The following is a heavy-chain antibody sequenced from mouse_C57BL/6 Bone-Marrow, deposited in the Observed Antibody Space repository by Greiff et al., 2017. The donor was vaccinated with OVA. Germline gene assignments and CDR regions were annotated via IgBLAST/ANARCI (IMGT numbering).Heavy chain of an antibody. CDR1: GFTFSSYA. Sequence: EVNVVESGGGLVKPGGSLKLSCAASGFTFSSYAMSWVRQTPEKRLEWVATISDGGSYTYYPDNVKGRFTISRDNAKNNLYLQMSHLKSEDTAMYYCAREGYYYFDYWGQGTTLTVSA. J-gene: IGHJ2*01. CDR2: ISDGGSYT. V-gene: IGHV5-4*01. D-gene: IGHD1-1*01. CDR3: AREGYYYFDY.